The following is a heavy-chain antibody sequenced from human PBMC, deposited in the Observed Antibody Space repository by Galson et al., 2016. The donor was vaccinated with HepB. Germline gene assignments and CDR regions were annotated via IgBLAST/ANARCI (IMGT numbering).Heavy chain of an antibody. V-gene: IGHV3-48*02. D-gene: IGHD6-19*01. J-gene: IGHJ4*02. Sequence: SLRLSCAASGFSFGAYSMNWVRQAPGKGLEWVSYISGSSGTIYYADSVKGRFTISRDNANNSLYLQMNSLRDDDTAGYYCARASSGWYGRGFEDYWGLGTLVTVSS. CDR2: ISGSSGTI. CDR3: ARASSGWYGRGFEDY. CDR1: GFSFGAYS.